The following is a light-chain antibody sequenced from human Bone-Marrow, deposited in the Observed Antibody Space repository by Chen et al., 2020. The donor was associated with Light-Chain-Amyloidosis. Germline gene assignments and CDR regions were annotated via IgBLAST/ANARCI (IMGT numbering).Light chain of an antibody. CDR3: SSYTITNTPV. J-gene: IGLJ1*01. Sequence: QSALTQPASVSGSPGQSITISCTGTSSDVGGDNHVSWYQQHPDKAPKLMIYEVTNRPSWVPARFSGSKSDNTASLTISGLQTEDEADYFCSSYTITNTPVFGSGTRVTVL. CDR2: EVT. CDR1: SSDVGGDNH. V-gene: IGLV2-14*01.